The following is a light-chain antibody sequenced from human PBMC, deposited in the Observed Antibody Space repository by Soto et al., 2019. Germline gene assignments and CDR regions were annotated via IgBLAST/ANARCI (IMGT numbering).Light chain of an antibody. CDR2: KAS. V-gene: IGKV1-5*03. CDR3: QQYTTYWWT. CDR1: QSSSSW. J-gene: IGKJ1*01. Sequence: DIQMTQSPSTLSASLGDRVTITCRASQSSSSWLAWYQQKPGKAPKLLIYKASSLESGVPSRFSGSESGTEFTLTISSLQPDDFATYYCQQYTTYWWTFGQGTKVEIK.